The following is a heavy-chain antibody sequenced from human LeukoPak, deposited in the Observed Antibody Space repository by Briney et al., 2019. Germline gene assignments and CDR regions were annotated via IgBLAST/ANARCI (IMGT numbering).Heavy chain of an antibody. Sequence: PGGSLRLSCAASGFTFRSYAMNWVRQAPGKGLEWVAVISYDGSNKYYADSVKGRFIISRDNSKNTLYLQMNSLRAEDTAVYYCARGVCSSTSCYIGRLDYWGQGTLVTVSS. CDR3: ARGVCSSTSCYIGRLDY. D-gene: IGHD2-2*02. CDR1: GFTFRSYA. CDR2: ISYDGSNK. V-gene: IGHV3-30-3*01. J-gene: IGHJ4*02.